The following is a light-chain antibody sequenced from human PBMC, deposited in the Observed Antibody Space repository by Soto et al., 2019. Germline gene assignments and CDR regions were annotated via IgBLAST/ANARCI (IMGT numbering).Light chain of an antibody. CDR1: QSVSSY. CDR2: DAS. Sequence: EIVLTQSPATLSLSPGERATVSCRASQSVSSYLAWYQQKPGQAPRLLIYDASNRAPGIPARFSGSGSGTDCTLTISSLEPEDFAVYYCQQRSNWPITFGQGTRLEIK. J-gene: IGKJ5*01. V-gene: IGKV3-11*01. CDR3: QQRSNWPIT.